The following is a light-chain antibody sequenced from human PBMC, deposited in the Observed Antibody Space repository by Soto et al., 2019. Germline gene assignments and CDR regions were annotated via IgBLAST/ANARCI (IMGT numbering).Light chain of an antibody. CDR2: GAS. V-gene: IGKV3-15*01. Sequence: EIVMTQSPATLSVSPGERVTPSCRASQSVNSNLAWYQKKSGQAPRLLIYGASTRATGIPVRFSGSGSGTEFTLTISSLQSEDSAVYYCQQYTYWPWTLGQGTKV. CDR3: QQYTYWPWT. CDR1: QSVNSN. J-gene: IGKJ1*01.